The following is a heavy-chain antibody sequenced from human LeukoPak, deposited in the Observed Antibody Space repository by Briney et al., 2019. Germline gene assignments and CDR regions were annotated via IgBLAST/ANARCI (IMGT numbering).Heavy chain of an antibody. CDR1: GYTLTELS. CDR3: AKGYYDFWSGYSKGDWFDP. D-gene: IGHD3-3*01. J-gene: IGHJ5*02. Sequence: ASVKVSCKVSGYTLTELSMHWVRQAPGKGLEWMGGFDPEDGETIYAQKFQGRVTMTEDTSTDTAYMELSSLRSEDTAVYYCAKGYYDFWSGYSKGDWFDPWGQGTLVTVSS. CDR2: FDPEDGET. V-gene: IGHV1-24*01.